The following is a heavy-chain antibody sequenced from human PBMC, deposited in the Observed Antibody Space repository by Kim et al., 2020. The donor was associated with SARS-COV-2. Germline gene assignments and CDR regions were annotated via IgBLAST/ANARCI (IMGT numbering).Heavy chain of an antibody. D-gene: IGHD6-6*01. CDR3: ARMSSSSFVPLYYYYYGMDV. V-gene: IGHV4-4*02. J-gene: IGHJ6*02. Sequence: SETLSLTCAVSGGSISSSNWWSWVRQPPGKGLEWIWEIYHSGSTNYNPSLKSRVTISVDKSKNQFSLKLSCVTAADTAVYYCARMSSSSFVPLYYYYYGMDVWGQGTTVTVSS. CDR1: GGSISSSNW. CDR2: IYHSGST.